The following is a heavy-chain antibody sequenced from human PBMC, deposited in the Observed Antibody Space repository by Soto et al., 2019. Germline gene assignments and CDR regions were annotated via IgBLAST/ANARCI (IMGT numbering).Heavy chain of an antibody. CDR1: GFAFNKYG. CDR3: VRDPGIGSLVTTWFDP. D-gene: IGHD4-17*01. V-gene: IGHV3-33*01. Sequence: QVQLVESGGGVVQSGRSLRLSCAASGFAFNKYGMHWVRQAPGNGLEWVAIIYYDGSQKYYADSVEGRFTISRDNSKNTLFLQMNNVRDEDTAVYYCVRDPGIGSLVTTWFDPWGQGTLVTVSS. CDR2: IYYDGSQK. J-gene: IGHJ5*02.